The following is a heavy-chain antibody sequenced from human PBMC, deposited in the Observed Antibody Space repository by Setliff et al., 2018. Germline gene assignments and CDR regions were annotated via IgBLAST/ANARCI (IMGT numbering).Heavy chain of an antibody. CDR2: IFYSGRT. CDR1: DGSLSTYY. D-gene: IGHD6-19*01. J-gene: IGHJ6*03. CDR3: VRTDYSDGRYSMDV. Sequence: PSETLSLTCTVSDGSLSTYYWSWIRQPPGKGLEWIGSIFYSGRTFYNPSLKSRVTFSIDTSKNQFSLKLSSVTAADTAVYYCVRTDYSDGRYSMDVWGKGTTVTVSS. V-gene: IGHV4-59*12.